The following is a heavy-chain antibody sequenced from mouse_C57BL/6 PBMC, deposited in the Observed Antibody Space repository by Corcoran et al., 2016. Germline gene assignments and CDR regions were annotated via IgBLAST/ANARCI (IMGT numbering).Heavy chain of an antibody. CDR1: GYAFSSYW. D-gene: IGHD2-2*01. CDR2: IYPGDGDT. CDR3: ARTVYYGYDSFAY. J-gene: IGHJ3*01. V-gene: IGHV1-80*01. Sequence: QVQLQQSGAELVKPGASVKLSCKATGYAFSSYWMKWVKQRPGKGLEWIGQIYPGDGDTNYNGKFKGKATLTADKSSSTAYMQLSSLTSEDSAVYFCARTVYYGYDSFAYWGQGTLVTVSA.